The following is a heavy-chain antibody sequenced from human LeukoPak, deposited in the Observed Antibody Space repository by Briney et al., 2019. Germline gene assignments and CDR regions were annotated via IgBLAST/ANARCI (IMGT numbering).Heavy chain of an antibody. CDR2: ISGSGGNT. CDR1: GFTFSSHA. J-gene: IGHJ4*02. Sequence: PGGSLKISRAAPGFTFSSHAMSWGRQAPGKGPEGVSSISGSGGNTFYADSVKGRFTISRDNSKNTLYLQMNSLRAEDTAAYHCAKGRNEDGDAALNYWGQGTLVTVSS. CDR3: AKGRNEDGDAALNY. D-gene: IGHD4-17*01. V-gene: IGHV3-23*01.